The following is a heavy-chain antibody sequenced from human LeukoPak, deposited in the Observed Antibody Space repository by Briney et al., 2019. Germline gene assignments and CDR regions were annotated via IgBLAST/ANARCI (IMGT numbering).Heavy chain of an antibody. V-gene: IGHV3-23*01. D-gene: IGHD4-11*01. J-gene: IGHJ4*02. Sequence: GGSLRLSCEASGFTFHNHGMSWVRQAPGKGLEWISVISGSSMSTYYADSVKGRFTVSRDNSKNTVYLQMSSLRVKDSAIYYCGKDSRPSVTTFRSRWTDYWGQGILVTVSS. CDR2: ISGSSMST. CDR3: GKDSRPSVTTFRSRWTDY. CDR1: GFTFHNHG.